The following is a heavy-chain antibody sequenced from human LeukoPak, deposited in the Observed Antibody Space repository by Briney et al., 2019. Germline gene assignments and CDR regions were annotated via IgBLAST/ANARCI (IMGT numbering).Heavy chain of an antibody. CDR3: ARSGYCSGGSCTAGAWSDP. Sequence: GESLKISCKGSGYSFTSYWIGWVRQMPGKGLEWMGIIYPGDSDTRYSPSFQGQVTISADKSISTAYLQWSSLKASDTAMYYCARSGYCSGGSCTAGAWSDPWGQGTLVTVSS. CDR1: GYSFTSYW. CDR2: IYPGDSDT. V-gene: IGHV5-51*01. D-gene: IGHD2-15*01. J-gene: IGHJ5*02.